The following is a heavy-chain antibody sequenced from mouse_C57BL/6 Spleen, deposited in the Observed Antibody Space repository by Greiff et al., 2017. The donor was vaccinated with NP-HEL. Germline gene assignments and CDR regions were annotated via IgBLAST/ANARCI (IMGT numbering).Heavy chain of an antibody. Sequence: VQLQQSGAELVRPGASVKLSCTASGFNIKDYYMHWVKQRPEQGLEWIGRIDPEDGDTEYAPKFQGKATMTADPSSNTAYLQLSSLTSEDTAVYYCTTSSYYSNRAFFDYWGQGTTRTVAS. CDR2: IDPEDGDT. V-gene: IGHV14-1*01. CDR3: TTSSYYSNRAFFDY. CDR1: GFNIKDYY. D-gene: IGHD2-5*01. J-gene: IGHJ2*01.